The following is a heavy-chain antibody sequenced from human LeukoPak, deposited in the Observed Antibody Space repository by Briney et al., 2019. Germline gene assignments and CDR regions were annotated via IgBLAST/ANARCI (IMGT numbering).Heavy chain of an antibody. Sequence: PSETLSLTCAVSGDSISTSNSYWGWIRRPPGKGLEWVGSIYYSGNTYYNPSLKSRVTISVDTSKNQFSLKLTSVTAADTAIYYCANPPTVTSFHYWGQGTLVTVSS. CDR1: GDSISTSNSY. CDR3: ANPPTVTSFHY. D-gene: IGHD4-11*01. J-gene: IGHJ4*02. V-gene: IGHV4-39*01. CDR2: IYYSGNT.